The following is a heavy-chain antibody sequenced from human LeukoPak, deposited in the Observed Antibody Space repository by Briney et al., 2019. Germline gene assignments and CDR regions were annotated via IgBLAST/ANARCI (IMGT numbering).Heavy chain of an antibody. V-gene: IGHV3-43D*03. CDR1: GFTFDDYG. CDR3: ARGVQLWFYYFGY. D-gene: IGHD5-18*01. Sequence: GGSLRLSCAASGFTFDDYGMHWVRQAPGKGLEWVCLINWVGGYIYYAESLKGRFTISADKSNNSVYLELKSLRPEDTAFHYCARGVQLWFYYFGYWGQGTLVTVSS. J-gene: IGHJ4*02. CDR2: INWVGGYI.